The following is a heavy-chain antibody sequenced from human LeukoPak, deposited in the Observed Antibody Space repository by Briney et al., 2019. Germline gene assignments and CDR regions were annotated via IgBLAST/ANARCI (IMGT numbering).Heavy chain of an antibody. Sequence: GGSLRLSCAASGFTFSSYGMHWVRQAPGKGLEWVAVIWYDGSNKYYADSVKGRFTISRDNSKNTLYLQMNSLRAEDTAVYYCASDSSSWYGGTGETDCWGQGTLVTVSS. CDR3: ASDSSSWYGGTGETDC. D-gene: IGHD6-13*01. J-gene: IGHJ4*02. CDR1: GFTFSSYG. V-gene: IGHV3-33*01. CDR2: IWYDGSNK.